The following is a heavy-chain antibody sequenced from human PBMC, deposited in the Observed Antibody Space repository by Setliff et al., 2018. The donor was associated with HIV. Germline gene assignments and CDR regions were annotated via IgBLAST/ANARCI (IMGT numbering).Heavy chain of an antibody. D-gene: IGHD3-10*01. V-gene: IGHV4-4*07. J-gene: IGHJ4*02. CDR2: IYHSGNI. Sequence: SETLSLTCTVSGVSISRYYWSRILQSAGKGLEWIGRIYHSGNINYNPSLKSRLTMSIDTSKNQFSLKLSSVTATDTAVYYCARDAGPHYGSGPPLEYWGQGIQVTVSS. CDR3: ARDAGPHYGSGPPLEY. CDR1: GVSISRYY.